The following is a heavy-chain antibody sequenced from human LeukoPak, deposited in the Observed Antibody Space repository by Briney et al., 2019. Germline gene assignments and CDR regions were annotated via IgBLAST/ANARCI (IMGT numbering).Heavy chain of an antibody. J-gene: IGHJ5*02. D-gene: IGHD6-13*01. CDR3: ARDGSSWSNWLDP. V-gene: IGHV3-74*01. CDR2: INSGGSST. Sequence: GGSLRLSCAASGFTFSSYWMHWVRQAPGKGLVWVSRINSGGSSTSYADSVKGRYTISRDNAKNTLYLQMDSLRAEDTAVYYCARDGSSWSNWLDPWGQGTLVTVSS. CDR1: GFTFSSYW.